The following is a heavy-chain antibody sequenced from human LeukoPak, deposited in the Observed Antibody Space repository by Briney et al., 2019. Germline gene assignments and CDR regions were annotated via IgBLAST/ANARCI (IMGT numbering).Heavy chain of an antibody. Sequence: GGSLRLSCAASGFTFSSYGMHWVRQAPGKGLEWVAFIRYDGSNKYYADSVKGRFTISRDNSKNTLYLQMNSLRVEDTAVYYCATLPYYYDSSGSYYFDYWGQGTLVTVSS. J-gene: IGHJ4*02. D-gene: IGHD3-22*01. CDR3: ATLPYYYDSSGSYYFDY. V-gene: IGHV3-30*02. CDR2: IRYDGSNK. CDR1: GFTFSSYG.